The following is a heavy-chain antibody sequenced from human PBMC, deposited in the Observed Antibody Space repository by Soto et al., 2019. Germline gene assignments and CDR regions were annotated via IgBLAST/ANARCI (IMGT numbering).Heavy chain of an antibody. V-gene: IGHV4-4*07. Sequence: LSLTCTVSGGSISSYYWSWIRQPAGKGLEWIGRIYTSGSTNYNPSLKSRVTMSVDTSKNQFSLKLSSVTAADTAVYYCARTHAGAAAGPPGYFDYWGQGTLVTVSS. CDR1: GGSISSYY. CDR2: IYTSGST. J-gene: IGHJ4*02. D-gene: IGHD6-13*01. CDR3: ARTHAGAAAGPPGYFDY.